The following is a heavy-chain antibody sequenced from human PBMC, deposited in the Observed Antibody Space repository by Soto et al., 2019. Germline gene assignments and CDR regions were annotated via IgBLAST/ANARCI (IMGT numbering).Heavy chain of an antibody. CDR3: ARDNIVAKGDVMDV. Sequence: XETLCLTCTVAGCSSSNAYWSWIREAAGKGLDWIGRIHSSGTFNYNPSLKSRVSISRDTSKNQISLKLSSVTAADTAVYYCARDNIVAKGDVMDVWGQGPTVTVSS. CDR2: IHSSGTF. D-gene: IGHD5-12*01. V-gene: IGHV4-4*07. CDR1: GCSSSNAY. J-gene: IGHJ6*02.